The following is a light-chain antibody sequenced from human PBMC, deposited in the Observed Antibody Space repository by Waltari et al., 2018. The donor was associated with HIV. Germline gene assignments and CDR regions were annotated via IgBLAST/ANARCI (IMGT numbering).Light chain of an antibody. V-gene: IGKV1-33*01. CDR2: GAS. CDR1: QDISNY. Sequence: DIQMTQSPSSLSASVGDRVTITCQASQDISNYLNWYQQKPGKAPKLLIYGASNLETGVPSRFSGSGSGTEFTLTISSLQSEDFAVYYCQQYNNWPLTFGGGTKVEIK. J-gene: IGKJ4*01. CDR3: QQYNNWPLT.